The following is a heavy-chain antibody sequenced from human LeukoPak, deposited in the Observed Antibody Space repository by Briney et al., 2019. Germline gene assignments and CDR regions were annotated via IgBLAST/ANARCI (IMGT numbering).Heavy chain of an antibody. CDR2: IYYSGST. J-gene: IGHJ5*02. CDR1: GGSISSYY. Sequence: PSETLSLTCTVSGGSISSYYWSWIRQPPGKGLEWIGYIYYSGSTNDNPSLKSRVTISVDTSKNQFSLKLSSVTAADTAVYYCARGIAAAGTPFDPWGQGTLVTVSS. CDR3: ARGIAAAGTPFDP. D-gene: IGHD6-13*01. V-gene: IGHV4-59*01.